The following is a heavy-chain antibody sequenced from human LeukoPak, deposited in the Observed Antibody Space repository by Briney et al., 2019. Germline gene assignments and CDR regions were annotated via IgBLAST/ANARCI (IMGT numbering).Heavy chain of an antibody. D-gene: IGHD5-24*01. CDR3: ARSRRDGYNYLGDYYYYGMDV. CDR2: IIPILGIA. CDR1: GGTFSSYA. Sequence: SVKVSCKASGGTFSSYAISWVRQAPGQGLEWMGRIIPILGIANYAQKFQGRVTITADKSTSTAYMELSSLRSEDTAVYYCARSRRDGYNYLGDYYYYGMDVWGQGTTVTVSS. V-gene: IGHV1-69*04. J-gene: IGHJ6*02.